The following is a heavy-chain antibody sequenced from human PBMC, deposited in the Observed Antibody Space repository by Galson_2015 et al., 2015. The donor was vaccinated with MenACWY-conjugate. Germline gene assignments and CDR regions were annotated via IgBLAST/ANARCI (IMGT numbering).Heavy chain of an antibody. CDR1: EFTFRSYA. CDR2: ISGGGGSA. CDR3: AKDRRVTYYYDRTGPDAFDI. V-gene: IGHV3-23*01. D-gene: IGHD3-22*01. Sequence: SLRLSCAASEFTFRSYAMSWVRQAPGKGLEWVSIISGGGGSAYYADSVKGRFTISRDNSKNTLYVQMNSLRAEDTAVYYCAKDRRVTYYYDRTGPDAFDIWGQGTMVTVSS. J-gene: IGHJ3*02.